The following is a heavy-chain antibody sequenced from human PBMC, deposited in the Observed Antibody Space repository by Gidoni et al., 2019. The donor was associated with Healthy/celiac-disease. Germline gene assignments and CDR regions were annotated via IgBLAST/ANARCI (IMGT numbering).Heavy chain of an antibody. CDR2: IWYDGSNK. V-gene: IGHV3-33*01. CDR1: GFTFSSYG. D-gene: IGHD6-19*01. CDR3: ARDRAREWLVPGYSPDAFDI. Sequence: QVQLVESGGGVVKPGRSLRLSCAASGFTFSSYGMHWVRQAPGKGLEWVAVIWYDGSNKYYADSVKGRFTISRDNSKNTLYLQMNSLRAEDTAVYYCARDRAREWLVPGYSPDAFDIWGQGTMVTVSS. J-gene: IGHJ3*02.